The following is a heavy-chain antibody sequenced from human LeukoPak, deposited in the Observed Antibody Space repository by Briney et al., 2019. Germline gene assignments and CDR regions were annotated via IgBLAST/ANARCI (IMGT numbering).Heavy chain of an antibody. CDR1: GGSISSGSYY. J-gene: IGHJ4*02. CDR2: IYTSGST. Sequence: PSETLSLTCTASGGSISSGSYYWSWIRQPAGKGLEWIGRIYTSGSTNYNPSLKSRVTISVDTSKNQFSLKLSSVTAADTAVYYCARDRGYSYGTYYFDYWGQGTLVTVSS. CDR3: ARDRGYSYGTYYFDY. D-gene: IGHD5-18*01. V-gene: IGHV4-61*02.